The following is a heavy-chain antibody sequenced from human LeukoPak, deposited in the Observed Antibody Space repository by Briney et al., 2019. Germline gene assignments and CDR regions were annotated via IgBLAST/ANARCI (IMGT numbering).Heavy chain of an antibody. V-gene: IGHV3-9*01. Sequence: GGSLRLSCAASGFTFDDYAMHWVRQAPGKGLEWVSGISWNSGSIGYADSVKGRFTISRDNAKNSLYLQMNSLRAEDTALYYCAKDIGWWFRDKGEYFQHWGQGTLVTVSS. CDR3: AKDIGWWFRDKGEYFQH. J-gene: IGHJ1*01. CDR1: GFTFDDYA. D-gene: IGHD3-10*01. CDR2: ISWNSGSI.